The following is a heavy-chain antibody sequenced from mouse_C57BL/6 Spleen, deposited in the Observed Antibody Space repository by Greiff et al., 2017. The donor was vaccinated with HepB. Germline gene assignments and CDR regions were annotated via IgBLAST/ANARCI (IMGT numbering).Heavy chain of an antibody. CDR3: ARETLYGSSPFDY. V-gene: IGHV1-42*01. J-gene: IGHJ2*01. CDR1: GYSFTGYY. Sequence: VHVKQSGPELVKPGASVKISCKASGYSFTGYYMNWVKQSPEKSLEWIGEINPSTGGTTYNQKFKAKATLTVDKSSSTAYMQLKSLTSEDSAVYYCARETLYGSSPFDYWGQGTTLTVSS. D-gene: IGHD1-1*01. CDR2: INPSTGGT.